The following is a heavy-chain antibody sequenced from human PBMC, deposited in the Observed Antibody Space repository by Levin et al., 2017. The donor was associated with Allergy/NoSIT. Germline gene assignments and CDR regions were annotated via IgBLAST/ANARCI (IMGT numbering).Heavy chain of an antibody. V-gene: IGHV3-7*01. D-gene: IGHD3-3*01. CDR1: GFTFSSHW. J-gene: IGHJ6*03. CDR3: ARLSWSGDMDV. Sequence: GESLKISCAASGFTFSSHWMSWVRQAPGKGLEWVANIKQDGNERYYVDSVKGRFTISRDNARNSLYLQMNSLRAEDTAVYYCARLSWSGDMDVWGKGATVIVSS. CDR2: IKQDGNER.